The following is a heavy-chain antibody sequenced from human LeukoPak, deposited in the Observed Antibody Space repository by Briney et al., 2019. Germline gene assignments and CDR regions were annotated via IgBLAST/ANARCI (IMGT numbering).Heavy chain of an antibody. CDR1: GGTFSSYA. CDR3: ARGRITIFGVVNSDYYYYMDV. CDR2: IIPIFGTA. V-gene: IGHV1-69*05. D-gene: IGHD3-3*01. J-gene: IGHJ6*03. Sequence: SVKVSCKASGGTFSSYAISWVRQAPGQGLEWMGRIIPIFGTANYAKKFQGRVTINTDESTSTAYMELSSLRSEDTAVYYCARGRITIFGVVNSDYYYYMDVWGKGTTVTVSS.